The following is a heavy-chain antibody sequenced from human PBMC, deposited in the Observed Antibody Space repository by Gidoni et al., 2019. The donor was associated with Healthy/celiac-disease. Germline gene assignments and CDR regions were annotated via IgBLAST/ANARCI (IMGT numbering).Heavy chain of an antibody. Sequence: QVQLQQWGAGLLKPSETLSLTCAVYGGSFSGYYWSWIRQPPGKGLEWIGEINHSGSTNYNPSLKSRVTISVDTSKNQFSLKLSSVTAADTAVYYCARRIAYSSSWYLMSWGYFDYWGQGTLVTVSS. D-gene: IGHD6-13*01. CDR2: INHSGST. J-gene: IGHJ4*02. V-gene: IGHV4-34*01. CDR3: ARRIAYSSSWYLMSWGYFDY. CDR1: GGSFSGYY.